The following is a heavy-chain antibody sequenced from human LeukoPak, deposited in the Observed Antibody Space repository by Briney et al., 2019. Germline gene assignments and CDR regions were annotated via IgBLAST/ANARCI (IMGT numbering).Heavy chain of an antibody. CDR3: ARAGTGHYYYYGMDV. CDR1: RGSISSYY. Sequence: SETLSLTCTVSRGSISSYYWNWIRQPPGKGLEWIGYIYYTGSTNYNPSLKSRVTLSVDTSKNQFSLKLSSVTAADTAVYYCARAGTGHYYYYGMDVWGQGTTVTVSS. CDR2: IYYTGST. J-gene: IGHJ6*02. D-gene: IGHD3-10*01. V-gene: IGHV4-59*01.